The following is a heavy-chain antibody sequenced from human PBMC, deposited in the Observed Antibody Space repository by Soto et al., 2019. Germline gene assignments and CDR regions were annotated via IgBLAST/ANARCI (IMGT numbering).Heavy chain of an antibody. CDR2: IYYSGST. V-gene: IGHV4-59*01. J-gene: IGHJ5*02. Sequence: SETLSLTCTVSGGSISSYYWSWIRQPPGKGLEWIGYIYYSGSTNYNPSLKSRVTISVDTSKNQFSLKLSSVTAADTAVYYCARSYRGYSYGYYTMIVVSGDNWFDPWGQGTLVTVSS. CDR3: ARSYRGYSYGYYTMIVVSGDNWFDP. CDR1: GGSISSYY. D-gene: IGHD5-18*01.